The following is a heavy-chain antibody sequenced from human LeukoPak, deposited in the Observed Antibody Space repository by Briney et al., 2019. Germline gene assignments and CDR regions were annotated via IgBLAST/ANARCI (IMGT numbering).Heavy chain of an antibody. J-gene: IGHJ4*02. CDR2: ISYDGSNK. CDR3: AKDGGGYCSGGSCYPGRLDY. CDR1: GFTFSSYG. Sequence: GRSPRLSCAASGFTFSSYGMHWVRQAPGKGLEWVAVISYDGSNKYYADSVKGRFTISRDNSKNTLYLQMNSLRAEDTAVYYCAKDGGGYCSGGSCYPGRLDYWGQGTLVTVSS. D-gene: IGHD2-15*01. V-gene: IGHV3-30*18.